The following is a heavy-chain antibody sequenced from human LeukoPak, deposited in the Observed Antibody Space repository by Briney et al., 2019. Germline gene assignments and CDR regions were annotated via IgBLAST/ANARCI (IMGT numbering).Heavy chain of an antibody. J-gene: IGHJ4*02. Sequence: ASVKVSCKASGYSFTSYGFSWVRQAPGQGLEWMGWISTYDGNTNYAQKVQGRVTMTTDSSTSTAHMELRTLRSDDTAVYYCAKMGASSGYSPIDYWGQGTLVTVSS. V-gene: IGHV1-18*01. CDR1: GYSFTSYG. CDR2: ISTYDGNT. D-gene: IGHD3-22*01. CDR3: AKMGASSGYSPIDY.